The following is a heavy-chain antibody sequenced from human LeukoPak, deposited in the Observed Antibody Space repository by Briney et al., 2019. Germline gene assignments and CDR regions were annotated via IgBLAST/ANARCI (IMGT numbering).Heavy chain of an antibody. CDR2: FDPEDGET. V-gene: IGHV1-24*01. J-gene: IGHJ3*02. CDR3: ATERSGSYYNGDAAFDI. Sequence: ASVKVSCKVSGYTLTELSMHWVRQAPGKGLEWMGGFDPEDGETIYAQKFQGRVTMTEDTSTDTAYMELSSRRSEDAAVYYCATERSGSYYNGDAAFDIWGQGTMVTVSS. CDR1: GYTLTELS. D-gene: IGHD3-10*01.